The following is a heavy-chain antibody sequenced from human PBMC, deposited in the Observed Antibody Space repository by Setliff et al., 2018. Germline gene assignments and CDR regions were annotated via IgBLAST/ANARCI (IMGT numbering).Heavy chain of an antibody. CDR1: GFTFSSYS. Sequence: GGSLRLSCAASGFTFSSYSMNWVRQAPGKGLEWVANIKQDGSEKYYVDSVKGRFTISRDNAKNTLYLQMNSLRAEDTAVYYCARAPSTRGYSGYDSWGQGTLVTVSS. V-gene: IGHV3-7*01. J-gene: IGHJ5*02. CDR3: ARAPSTRGYSGYDS. D-gene: IGHD5-12*01. CDR2: IKQDGSEK.